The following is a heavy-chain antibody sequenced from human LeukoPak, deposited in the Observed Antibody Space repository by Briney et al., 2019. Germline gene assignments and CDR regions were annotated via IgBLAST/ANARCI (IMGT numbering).Heavy chain of an antibody. CDR3: ARETYYYDSSGYLTDYYFDY. CDR2: IYSGGST. J-gene: IGHJ4*02. CDR1: GFTVSSNY. V-gene: IGHV3-66*01. D-gene: IGHD3-22*01. Sequence: GGSLRLSCAASGFTVSSNYMSWVRQAPGKELEWVSVIYSGGSTYYADSVKGRFTISRDNSKNTLYLQMNSLRAEDTAVYYCARETYYYDSSGYLTDYYFDYWGQGTLVTVSS.